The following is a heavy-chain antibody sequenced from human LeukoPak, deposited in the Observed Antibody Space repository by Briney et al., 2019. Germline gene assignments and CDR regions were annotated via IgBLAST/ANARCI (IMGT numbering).Heavy chain of an antibody. CDR1: GFTFNNAR. J-gene: IGHJ4*02. Sequence: GGSLRLSCAASGFTFNNARMSWVRQAPGKGLEWVGRIKSKTHGVTTDYAAPVKGRFTISRDDSKNTLYLQMNSLKTEDTAVYYCSHDYGGYGGYDYWGQGTLVTVSS. CDR3: SHDYGGYGGYDY. CDR2: IKSKTHGVTT. D-gene: IGHD4-17*01. V-gene: IGHV3-15*01.